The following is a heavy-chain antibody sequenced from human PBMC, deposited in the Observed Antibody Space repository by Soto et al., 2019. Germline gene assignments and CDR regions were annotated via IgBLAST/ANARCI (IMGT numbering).Heavy chain of an antibody. D-gene: IGHD3-3*01. V-gene: IGHV4-34*01. J-gene: IGHJ6*02. Sequence: SETLSLTCAVYGGSFSGYYWSWIRQPPGKGLEWIGEINHSGSTNYNPSLKSRVTISVDTSKNQFSLKLSSVTAADTAVYYCAREKLVFGVVIRLGHYYYGMDVWGQGTTVTVSS. CDR2: INHSGST. CDR1: GGSFSGYY. CDR3: AREKLVFGVVIRLGHYYYGMDV.